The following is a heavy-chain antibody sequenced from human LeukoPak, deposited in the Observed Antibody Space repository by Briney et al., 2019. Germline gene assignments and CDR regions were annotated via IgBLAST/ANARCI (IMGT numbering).Heavy chain of an antibody. CDR2: IWYDGSHK. CDR1: GFTFSSYG. CDR3: ARERWGYTDY. Sequence: PGRSLRLSCAASGFTFSSYGMHWVRQAPGKGLEWVAVIWYDGSHKYYADSVKGRFTISRDNSKNTLHLQMNSLRVGDTAVYYCARERWGYTDYWGQGTLVTVSS. J-gene: IGHJ4*02. V-gene: IGHV3-33*01. D-gene: IGHD6-13*01.